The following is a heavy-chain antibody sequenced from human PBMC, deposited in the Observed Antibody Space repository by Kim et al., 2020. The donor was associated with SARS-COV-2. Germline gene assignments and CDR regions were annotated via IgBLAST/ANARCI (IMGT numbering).Heavy chain of an antibody. CDR2: IHCSDSYT. Sequence: GESLKISCKGSGYTFTNYWITWVRQMPGKGLEWMGRIHCSDSYTNYSPSFQGHVTISVDKSINTAYLQWSGLKASDTAIYYCARLPHYDMLTGYHMDYFDFWGQGSLVSVSS. J-gene: IGHJ4*02. CDR1: GYTFTNYW. CDR3: ARLPHYDMLTGYHMDYFDF. V-gene: IGHV5-10-1*01. D-gene: IGHD3-9*01.